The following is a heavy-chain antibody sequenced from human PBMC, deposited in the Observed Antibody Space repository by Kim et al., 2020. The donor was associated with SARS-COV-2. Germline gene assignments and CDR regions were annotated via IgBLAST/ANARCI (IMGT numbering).Heavy chain of an antibody. CDR1: GFTFSNYW. V-gene: IGHV3-74*01. J-gene: IGHJ3*02. D-gene: IGHD4-17*01. CDR3: ARLYGASGKNAFDI. CDR2: INTDGSST. Sequence: GGSLRLSCAASGFTFSNYWMHWVRQAPGKGLVWVSRINTDGSSTTSADSVKGRFTISRDNAKNTLYLLMNSLRAEDTAVYYCARLYGASGKNAFDIWGQGTMVTVSS.